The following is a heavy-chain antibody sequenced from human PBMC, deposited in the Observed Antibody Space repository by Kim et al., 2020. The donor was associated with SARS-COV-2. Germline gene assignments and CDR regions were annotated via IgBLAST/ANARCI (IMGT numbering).Heavy chain of an antibody. V-gene: IGHV1-3*01. J-gene: IGHJ5*02. CDR3: ARVLFGSGNSWFDP. CDR1: GYTFTNYN. D-gene: IGHD5-12*01. Sequence: ASVKVSCKASGYTFTNYNMHWVRHAPGQTPQWMRWINGDDGDTKYSQEFQDRVTLTMDKSASTAYMELSSLRSEDTAIYYCARVLFGSGNSWFDPWGQGT. CDR2: INGDDGDT.